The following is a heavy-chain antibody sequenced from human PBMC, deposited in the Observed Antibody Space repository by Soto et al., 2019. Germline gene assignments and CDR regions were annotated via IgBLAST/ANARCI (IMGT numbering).Heavy chain of an antibody. Sequence: ASVKVSCKASGYTFTGYYMHWVRQAPGQGLEWMGWISAYNGNTNYAQKLQGRVTMTTDTSTSTAYMELRSLRSDDTAVYYCARGHAGTAYSFDPWGQGTLVTVSS. CDR2: ISAYNGNT. CDR1: GYTFTGYY. J-gene: IGHJ5*02. D-gene: IGHD6-13*01. CDR3: ARGHAGTAYSFDP. V-gene: IGHV1-18*04.